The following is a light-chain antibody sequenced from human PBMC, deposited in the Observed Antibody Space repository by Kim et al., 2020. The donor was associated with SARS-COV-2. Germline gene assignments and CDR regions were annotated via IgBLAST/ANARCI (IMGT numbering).Light chain of an antibody. J-gene: IGLJ2*01. Sequence: SYELTQPPSVSVSPGQTASITCSGYKLGDKYVSWYQQKPGQSPVLVIYQDSKRPSGIPERFSGSNSGNTATLTISGTQAMDEADYYCQAWDSSTVVFGGG. CDR1: KLGDKY. V-gene: IGLV3-1*01. CDR2: QDS. CDR3: QAWDSSTVV.